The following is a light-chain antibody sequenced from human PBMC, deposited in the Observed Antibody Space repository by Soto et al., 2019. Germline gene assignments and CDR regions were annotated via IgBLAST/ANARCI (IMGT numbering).Light chain of an antibody. CDR3: CLFASSITYV. Sequence: QSVLTQPASVSGSPGQSITISCTGTTRDVGGYNSVSWYRQDPGKAPKLMIYDVTNRPSGASNRFSGSKSGNTASLTISGLEAEDEADYYCCLFASSITYVFGTGTKVTVL. J-gene: IGLJ1*01. CDR1: TRDVGGYNS. CDR2: DVT. V-gene: IGLV2-14*01.